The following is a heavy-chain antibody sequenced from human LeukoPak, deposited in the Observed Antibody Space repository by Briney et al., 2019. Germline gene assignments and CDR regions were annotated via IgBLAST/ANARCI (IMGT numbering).Heavy chain of an antibody. V-gene: IGHV4-39*07. CDR1: GGSISTSSYY. CDR2: IYYSGST. Sequence: SETLSLTCTVSGGSISTSSYYWGCIRQPPGKGLEWIGSIYYSGSTYYNPSLTSRVTISIDTSKNQFSMKLSSVTAADTAVYYCQGAAAGTGNAYWGQGTLVTVSS. CDR3: QGAAAGTGNAY. J-gene: IGHJ4*02. D-gene: IGHD6-13*01.